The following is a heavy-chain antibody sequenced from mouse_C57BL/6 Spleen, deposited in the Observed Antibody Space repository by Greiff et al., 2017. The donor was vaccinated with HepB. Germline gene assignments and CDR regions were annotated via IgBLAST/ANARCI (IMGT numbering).Heavy chain of an antibody. CDR3: ARELDLYYFDY. V-gene: IGHV1-64*01. J-gene: IGHJ2*01. Sequence: QVQLQQPGAELVKPGASVKLSCKASGYTFTSYWMHWVKQRPGQGLEWIGMIHPNSGSTNYNEKFKSKARLTVDKSSSTAYMQLSSLTSEDSAVYYCARELDLYYFDYWGQGTTLTVSS. CDR1: GYTFTSYW. CDR2: IHPNSGST.